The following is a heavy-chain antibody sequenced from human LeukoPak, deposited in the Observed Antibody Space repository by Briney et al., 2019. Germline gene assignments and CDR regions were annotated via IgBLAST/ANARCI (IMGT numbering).Heavy chain of an antibody. CDR3: VRYDFWTGFSFDQ. Sequence: PGGSLRLSCAASGFTFSSYAMSWVRQAPGKGLEWVANIDQHGNEKYYADSLRGRFTISRDNAKNSVYLVMNSLRAEDTAVYYCVRYDFWTGFSFDQWGQGTLVTVSS. J-gene: IGHJ4*02. D-gene: IGHD3-3*01. V-gene: IGHV3-7*01. CDR2: IDQHGNEK. CDR1: GFTFSSYA.